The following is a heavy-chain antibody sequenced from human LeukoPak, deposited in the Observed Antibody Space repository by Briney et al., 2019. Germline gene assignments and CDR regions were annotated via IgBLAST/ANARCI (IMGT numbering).Heavy chain of an antibody. CDR3: ARTSIVGATGSFDY. V-gene: IGHV3-21*01. J-gene: IGHJ4*02. CDR1: GFTFSSYS. CDR2: ISSSGSYI. Sequence: GGSLRLSCAASGFTFSSYSMNWVRQAPGKGLEWVSSISSSGSYIYYADSVKGRFTISRDNAKNSLYLQMNSLRAEDTAVYYCARTSIVGATGSFDYWGQGTLVTVSS. D-gene: IGHD1-26*01.